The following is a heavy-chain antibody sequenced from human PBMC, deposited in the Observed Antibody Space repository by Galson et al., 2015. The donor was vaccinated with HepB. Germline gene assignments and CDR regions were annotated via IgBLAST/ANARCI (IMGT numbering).Heavy chain of an antibody. CDR2: LSSDGGHK. CDR3: AKDECDHSSCPLDY. D-gene: IGHD2-2*01. V-gene: IGHV3-30*18. J-gene: IGHJ4*02. CDR1: GFTFSSNG. Sequence: SLRLSCAASGFTFSSNGMHWVRQAPGKGLEWVAVLSSDGGHKYYADSVKGRFTISRDNSKNTLYLQMNSLRAEDTAVYYCAKDECDHSSCPLDYWGQGALVTVSS.